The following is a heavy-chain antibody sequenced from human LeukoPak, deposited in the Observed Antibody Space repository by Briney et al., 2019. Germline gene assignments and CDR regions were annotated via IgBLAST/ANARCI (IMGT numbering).Heavy chain of an antibody. V-gene: IGHV4-39*01. Sequence: SETLSLTCTVSGDSVSSTRYYWGWIRQPLGKGLEWIGSIYYSGTTYYNPSLKSRVTILLDMSKNQFSLRLTSVTAADTAVYYCARYSYGGEDWFDPWGQGTLVTVSS. D-gene: IGHD3-16*01. CDR3: ARYSYGGEDWFDP. CDR1: GDSVSSTRYY. J-gene: IGHJ5*02. CDR2: IYYSGTT.